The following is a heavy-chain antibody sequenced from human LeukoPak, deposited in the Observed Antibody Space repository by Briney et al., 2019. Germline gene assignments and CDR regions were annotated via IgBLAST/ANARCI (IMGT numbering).Heavy chain of an antibody. J-gene: IGHJ4*02. D-gene: IGHD2-2*01. V-gene: IGHV1-18*01. Sequence: ASVKVSCKASGYTFTSYGISWVRQAPGQGLEWMGWISAYNGNTNYAQKLQGRVTMTTDTSTSTAYMELSRLRSDDTAVYYCARSNIVVVPAASDYWGQGTLVTVSS. CDR2: ISAYNGNT. CDR3: ARSNIVVVPAASDY. CDR1: GYTFTSYG.